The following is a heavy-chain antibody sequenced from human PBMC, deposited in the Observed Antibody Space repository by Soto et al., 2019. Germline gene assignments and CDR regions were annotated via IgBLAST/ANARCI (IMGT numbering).Heavy chain of an antibody. D-gene: IGHD1-26*01. Sequence: QITLKESGPTLVKPTQTLTLTCTVSGFSLTTNGVGVGWFRQPPGKALEWLALIYRDDDKRYRPSLQSRVTVTRHTTKNPVVLTMTNMDPVDTATYYCAHTVARGAYWETFDYWGQGALVTVSS. V-gene: IGHV2-5*02. CDR1: GFSLTTNGVG. J-gene: IGHJ4*02. CDR2: IYRDDDK. CDR3: AHTVARGAYWETFDY.